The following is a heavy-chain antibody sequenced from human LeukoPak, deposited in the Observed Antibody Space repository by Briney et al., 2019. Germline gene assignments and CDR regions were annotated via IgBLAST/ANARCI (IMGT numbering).Heavy chain of an antibody. J-gene: IGHJ3*02. V-gene: IGHV3-11*01. Sequence: GGSLRLSCAASGFSFRDYYMTWIRQAPGKGPEWVSYISSTGSTTYYADSVKGRFTISRDNAKNSLSLQTNSLRAEDTAVYYCARASNWNDPFFDIWGQGTMVTVSS. D-gene: IGHD1-1*01. CDR2: ISSTGSTT. CDR3: ARASNWNDPFFDI. CDR1: GFSFRDYY.